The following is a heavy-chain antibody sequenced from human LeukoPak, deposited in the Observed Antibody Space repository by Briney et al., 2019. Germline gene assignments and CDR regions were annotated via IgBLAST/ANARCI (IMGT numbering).Heavy chain of an antibody. D-gene: IGHD5-24*01. CDR3: ARDLGVATIIE. CDR1: GFTFSSYS. CDR2: ISSNSNAI. Sequence: GGSLRLSCAASGFTFSSYSMKWVRQAPGKGLEWVSYISSNSNAIHDADSVKGRFTISRDNAKNSLYLQMNSLRAEDTAVYYCARDLGVATIIEWGQGTLVTVSS. J-gene: IGHJ4*02. V-gene: IGHV3-48*01.